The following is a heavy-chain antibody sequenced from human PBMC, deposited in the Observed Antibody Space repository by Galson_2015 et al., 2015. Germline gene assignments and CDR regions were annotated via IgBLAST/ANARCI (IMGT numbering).Heavy chain of an antibody. J-gene: IGHJ4*02. CDR1: GFTFSSSA. D-gene: IGHD2-15*01. CDR2: IIVGSGQT. V-gene: IGHV1-58*01. Sequence: SVKVSCKASGFTFSSSAVQWVRQARGQHLEWVGWIIVGSGQTNYEQKFQERVTISRDMSTSTAYMELSSLNSEDTAVYYCAAELDRDGRCCAFDYWGQGTLITVSS. CDR3: AAELDRDGRCCAFDY.